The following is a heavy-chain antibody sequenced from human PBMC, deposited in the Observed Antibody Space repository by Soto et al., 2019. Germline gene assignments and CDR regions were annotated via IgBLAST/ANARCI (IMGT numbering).Heavy chain of an antibody. V-gene: IGHV4-34*01. CDR1: GGSFSGYY. CDR2: IKHSGST. J-gene: IGHJ6*03. CDR3: ARSWGYCSGGSCYKDYYYYMDV. Sequence: QVQLQQWGAGLLKPSETLSLTCAVYGGSFSGYYWSWTRQPPGKGLEWIGEIKHSGSTNYNPSLKSRVTISVDTSKNQFSLKLSSVTAADTAVYYCARSWGYCSGGSCYKDYYYYMDVWGKGTTVTVSS. D-gene: IGHD2-15*01.